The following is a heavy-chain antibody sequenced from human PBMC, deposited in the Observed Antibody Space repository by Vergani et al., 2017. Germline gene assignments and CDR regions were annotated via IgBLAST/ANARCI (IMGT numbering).Heavy chain of an antibody. D-gene: IGHD3-3*01. V-gene: IGHV3-15*01. CDR1: GFTFSNSW. CDR2: IKSKTDGGAT. J-gene: IGHJ6*02. CDR3: TTGGLRFLRAIRADV. Sequence: EVQLVESGGGFVKPGGSLRLSCAASGFTFSNSWMRWVRQAPGKGLEWVGRIKSKTDGGATDYAAPVQGRFPISSDDSKNTLYLQMNSLKTEDTAVYYCTTGGLRFLRAIRADVGGQGTTVTVSS.